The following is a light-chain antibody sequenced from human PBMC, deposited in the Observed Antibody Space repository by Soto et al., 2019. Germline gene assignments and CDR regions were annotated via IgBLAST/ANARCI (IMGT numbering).Light chain of an antibody. CDR3: SSYRNSETLV. Sequence: QSALTQPASVSGSPGQSITLSCTGTGSDVGAYNYVSWYQQHPGKAPKLTIYDVSNRPSGVSNRFSGSKSGNTASLTISGLQGEDEADYYCSSYRNSETLVFGTGTKVTVL. J-gene: IGLJ1*01. V-gene: IGLV2-14*01. CDR2: DVS. CDR1: GSDVGAYNY.